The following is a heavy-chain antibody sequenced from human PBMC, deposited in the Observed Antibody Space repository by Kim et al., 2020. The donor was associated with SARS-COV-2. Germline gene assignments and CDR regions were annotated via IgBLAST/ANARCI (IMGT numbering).Heavy chain of an antibody. CDR3: AADGVGIVGATGNFDY. J-gene: IGHJ4*02. CDR2: IVVGSGNT. CDR1: GFTFTSSA. D-gene: IGHD1-26*01. V-gene: IGHV1-58*01. Sequence: SVKVSCKASGFTFTSSAVQWVRQARGQRLEWIGWIVVGSGNTNYAQKFQERVTITRDMSTSTAYMELSSLRSEDTAVYYCAADGVGIVGATGNFDYWGQGTLVTVSS.